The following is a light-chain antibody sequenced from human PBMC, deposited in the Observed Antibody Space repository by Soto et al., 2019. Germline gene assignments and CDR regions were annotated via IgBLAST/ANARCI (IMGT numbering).Light chain of an antibody. CDR2: SDN. Sequence: QSVLTQPPSASGTPGQRVTISCSGTNSNIGSKTVSWYQQLPGTAPKLLIHSDNQRPSGVPDRFSGSKSGTSASLAISGLQSGDEADYHCAAWDDGLNGWVFGGGTKLTVL. CDR1: NSNIGSKT. J-gene: IGLJ3*02. CDR3: AAWDDGLNGWV. V-gene: IGLV1-44*01.